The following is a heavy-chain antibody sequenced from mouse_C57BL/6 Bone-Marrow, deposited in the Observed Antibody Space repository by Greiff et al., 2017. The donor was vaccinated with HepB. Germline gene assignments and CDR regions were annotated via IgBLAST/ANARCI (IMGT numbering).Heavy chain of an antibody. V-gene: IGHV1-15*01. J-gene: IGHJ4*01. CDR3: KDSDYAMDY. Sequence: QVTLKVSGAELVRPGASVTLSCKASGYTFTDYEMHWVKQTPVHGLEWIGAIDPETGGTAYNQKFKGKAILTADKSSSTAYMELRSLTSEDSAVYYCKDSDYAMDYWGQGTSVTVSS. D-gene: IGHD2-12*01. CDR2: IDPETGGT. CDR1: GYTFTDYE.